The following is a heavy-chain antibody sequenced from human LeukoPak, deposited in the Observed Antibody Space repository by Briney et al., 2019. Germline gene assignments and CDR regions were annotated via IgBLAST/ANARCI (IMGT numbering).Heavy chain of an antibody. D-gene: IGHD6-19*01. CDR1: GFTFSSYS. Sequence: GGSLRLSCAASGFTFSSYSMNWVRQAPGKGLEWVSSISSSSSYIYYADSVKGRFTISRDNAKNSLYLQMNSLRAEDTAVYYCAREISGRYYFDYWGQGTLVTVSS. J-gene: IGHJ4*02. CDR3: AREISGRYYFDY. CDR2: ISSSSSYI. V-gene: IGHV3-21*01.